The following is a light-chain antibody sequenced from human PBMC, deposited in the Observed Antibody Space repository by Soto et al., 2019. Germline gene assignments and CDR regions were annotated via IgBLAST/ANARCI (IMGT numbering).Light chain of an antibody. CDR2: VGTGGIVG. CDR1: SGYSNYK. CDR3: GADHGSGSNFVRV. J-gene: IGLJ2*01. Sequence: QAVLTQPPSASASLGASVTLTCTLSSGYSNYKVDWYQQRPGKGPRFEMRVGTGGIVGSKGDGIPDRFSVLGSGLNRYLTIKNIQEEDESDYHCGADHGSGSNFVRVFGGGTKLTVL. V-gene: IGLV9-49*01.